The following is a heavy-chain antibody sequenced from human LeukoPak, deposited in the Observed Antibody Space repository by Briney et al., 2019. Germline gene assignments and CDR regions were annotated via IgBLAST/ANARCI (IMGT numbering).Heavy chain of an antibody. J-gene: IGHJ4*02. V-gene: IGHV1-18*01. CDR3: ARAAGGFWGYYDFWSGYSDYFDY. Sequence: GASVKVSCKASGYTFTSYGISWVRQAPGQGLEWMGWISAYNGNTNYAQKLQGRVTMTTDTSTSTAYTELRSLRSDDTAVYYCARAAGGFWGYYDFWSGYSDYFDYWGQGTLVTVSS. CDR2: ISAYNGNT. CDR1: GYTFTSYG. D-gene: IGHD3-3*01.